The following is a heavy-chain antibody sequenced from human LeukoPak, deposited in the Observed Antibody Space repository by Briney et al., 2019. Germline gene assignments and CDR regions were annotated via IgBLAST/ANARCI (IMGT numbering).Heavy chain of an antibody. CDR2: IYTSGST. CDR3: ARDSSPIVVVPAAIGARPQPDQIDY. V-gene: IGHV4-4*07. D-gene: IGHD2-2*01. CDR1: GGSISSYY. Sequence: PSETLSLTCTVSGGSISSYYWSWIRQPAGKGLEWIGRIYTSGSTNYNPSLKSRVTMSVDTSKNQFSLKLSSVTAADTAVYYCARDSSPIVVVPAAIGARPQPDQIDYWGQGTLVTVSS. J-gene: IGHJ4*02.